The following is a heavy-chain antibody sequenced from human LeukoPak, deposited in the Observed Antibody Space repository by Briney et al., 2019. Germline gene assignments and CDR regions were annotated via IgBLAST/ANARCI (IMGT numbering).Heavy chain of an antibody. Sequence: SETLSLTCTVSGGSISSYYWSWILQPPGKGLEWIVYIYYSGSTNYNPSLKSRVTISVDTSKNQFSLKLSSVTAADTAVYYCATIPAAMQYFQHWGQGTLVTVSS. CDR3: ATIPAAMQYFQH. D-gene: IGHD2-2*01. CDR2: IYYSGST. CDR1: GGSISSYY. J-gene: IGHJ1*01. V-gene: IGHV4-59*08.